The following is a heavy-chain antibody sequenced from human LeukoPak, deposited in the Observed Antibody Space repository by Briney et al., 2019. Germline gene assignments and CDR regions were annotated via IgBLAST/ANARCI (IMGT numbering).Heavy chain of an antibody. Sequence: KVSCKASGYTFTKFDINWVRQATGQGPVWMGIIYPGDSDTRYSPSFQGQVTISVDKSISTAYLQWSSLKASDTAMYYCARRRDYSDYSDAFDIWGQGTMVTVSS. CDR3: ARRRDYSDYSDAFDI. J-gene: IGHJ3*02. D-gene: IGHD4-11*01. V-gene: IGHV5-51*01. CDR2: IYPGDSDT. CDR1: GYTFTKFD.